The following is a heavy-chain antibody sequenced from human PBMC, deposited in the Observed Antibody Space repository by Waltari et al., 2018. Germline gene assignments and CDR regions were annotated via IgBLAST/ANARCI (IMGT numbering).Heavy chain of an antibody. D-gene: IGHD3-10*01. J-gene: IGHJ6*02. CDR2: IYYSGST. Sequence: QVQLQESGPGLVKPSQTLSLTCTVSGGSISSYYWSWIRQPPGKGLEWIGYIYYSGSTNYNPSLKSRVTISVDTSKNQFSLKLSSVTAADTAVYYCARGTMVRGVIAYYYYGMDVWGQGTTVTVSS. V-gene: IGHV4-59*01. CDR1: GGSISSYY. CDR3: ARGTMVRGVIAYYYYGMDV.